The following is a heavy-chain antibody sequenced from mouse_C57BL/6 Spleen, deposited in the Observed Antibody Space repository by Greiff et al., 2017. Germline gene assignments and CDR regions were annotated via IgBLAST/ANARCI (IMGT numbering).Heavy chain of an antibody. Sequence: EVKLVESGGGLVKPGGSLKLSCAASGFTFSSYTMSWVRQTPEKRLEWVATISGGGGNTYYPDSVKGRFTISRDNAKNTLYLPMSSLRSEDTALYYCARHVRGYFDYWGQGTTLTVSS. CDR2: ISGGGGNT. CDR3: ARHVRGYFDY. V-gene: IGHV5-9*01. J-gene: IGHJ2*01. CDR1: GFTFSSYT.